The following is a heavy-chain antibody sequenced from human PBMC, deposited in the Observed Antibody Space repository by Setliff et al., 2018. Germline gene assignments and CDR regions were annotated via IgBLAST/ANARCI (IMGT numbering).Heavy chain of an antibody. V-gene: IGHV4-59*08. CDR3: ARPTRGGRWYFDL. J-gene: IGHJ2*01. D-gene: IGHD3-16*01. CDR2: IYYSGST. CDR1: GGSISTYY. Sequence: PSETLSLTCTVSGGSISTYYWSWIRQPPGKGLEWIGYIYYSGSTNYNPSLKSRVTISVDTSKNQFSLKLSSVTAADTAVYYCARPTRGGRWYFDLWGRGTLVTVSS.